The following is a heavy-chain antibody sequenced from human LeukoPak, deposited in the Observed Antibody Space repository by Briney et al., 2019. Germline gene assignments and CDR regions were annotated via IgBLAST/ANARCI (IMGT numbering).Heavy chain of an antibody. CDR1: GGSISNYY. V-gene: IGHV4-59*12. CDR2: IYYRGGT. D-gene: IGHD1-7*01. CDR3: VHYNWNYSPV. J-gene: IGHJ6*04. Sequence: PSETLSLTCTVSGGSISNYYWIWIRQPPGKGLEWLGYIYYRGGTNYSPSLKSRVTMSVDTSKNQFSLQLNSVTPEDTAVYYCVHYNWNYSPVWGKGTTVTVSS.